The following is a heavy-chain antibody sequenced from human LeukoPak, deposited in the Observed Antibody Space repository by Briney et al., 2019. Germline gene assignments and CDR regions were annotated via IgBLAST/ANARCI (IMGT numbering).Heavy chain of an antibody. CDR2: INWNSGSI. CDR3: AKDNRGSSGSRYYYYYYGMDV. D-gene: IGHD3-10*01. Sequence: GGSLRLSCAGSGFTFGGYGMHWFRQTPGKGLEWVSGINWNSGSIGYADSVKGRFTISRDNAKNSLYLQMNSLRAEDTALYYCAKDNRGSSGSRYYYYYYGMDVWGQGTTVTVSS. V-gene: IGHV3-9*01. J-gene: IGHJ6*02. CDR1: GFTFGGYG.